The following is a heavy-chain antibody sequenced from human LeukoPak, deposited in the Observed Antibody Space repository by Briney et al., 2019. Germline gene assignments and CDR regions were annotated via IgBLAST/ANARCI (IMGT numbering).Heavy chain of an antibody. J-gene: IGHJ4*02. CDR1: GFTFSSYW. CDR3: ARESEMANLDY. D-gene: IGHD5-24*01. Sequence: GGSLRLSCTASGFTFSSYWMNWVRQAPGKGLEWVANIKQDGSEKYYVDSVKGRFTISRDNAKKSLYLQMNSLRAEDTAVYYCARESEMANLDYWGQGTLVTVSS. CDR2: IKQDGSEK. V-gene: IGHV3-7*04.